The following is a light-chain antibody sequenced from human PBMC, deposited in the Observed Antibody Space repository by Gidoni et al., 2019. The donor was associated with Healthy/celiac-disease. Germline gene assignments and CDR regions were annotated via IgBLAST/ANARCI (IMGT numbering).Light chain of an antibody. V-gene: IGKV3-20*01. CDR2: GAS. J-gene: IGKJ3*01. CDR1: QSVSSSD. Sequence: VLTQSPGPLSLSPGERATLACRASQSVSSSDLAWYQQKPGQAPRLRIYGASSRATGIPDRFSGSGSGTDVTLTISRLEPEDLAVYYCQQYGSSPFTFXPXTKVDIK. CDR3: QQYGSSPFT.